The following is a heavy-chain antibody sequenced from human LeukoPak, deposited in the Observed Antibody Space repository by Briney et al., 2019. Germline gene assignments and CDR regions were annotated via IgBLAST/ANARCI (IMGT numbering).Heavy chain of an antibody. CDR1: GFTFSSYW. V-gene: IGHV3-7*01. CDR3: ARVGRVTTPRYCDD. J-gene: IGHJ4*02. CDR2: IEEYGRQI. Sequence: GGSLRLSCAGSGFTFSSYWMTWVRQAPGKGLEWVANIEEYGRQIYYVDSVKGRFTISRDNAKNSVYLQMNSLRDEDTAVYYCARVGRVTTPRYCDDWGQGTLVTVSS. D-gene: IGHD4-17*01.